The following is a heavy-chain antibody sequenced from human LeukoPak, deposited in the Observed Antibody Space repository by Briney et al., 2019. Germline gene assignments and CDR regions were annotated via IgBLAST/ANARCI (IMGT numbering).Heavy chain of an antibody. D-gene: IGHD3-22*01. CDR3: ASTGAEYYYDSSGYNY. Sequence: GASVKVSCKASGYTFTGYYMHWVRQAPGQGLEWMGWINPNSGGTNYAQKFQGRVTMTRDTSISTAYMELSRLRSDDTAVYYCASTGAEYYYDSSGYNYWGQGTLVTVSS. J-gene: IGHJ4*02. V-gene: IGHV1-2*02. CDR1: GYTFTGYY. CDR2: INPNSGGT.